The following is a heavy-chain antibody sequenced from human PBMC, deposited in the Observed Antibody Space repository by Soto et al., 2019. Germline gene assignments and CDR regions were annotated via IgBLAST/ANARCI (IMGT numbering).Heavy chain of an antibody. CDR2: VNAGNGNT. CDR3: ARAVAVPADFDY. J-gene: IGHJ4*02. D-gene: IGHD6-19*01. V-gene: IGHV1-3*01. CDR1: GYTFTGYA. Sequence: ASVTVSCEASGYTFTGYAMHWVRQAPAQRLEWMGWVNAGNGNTKYSQKFQGRVTITRDTSASTAYMELSSLRSEDTAVYYCARAVAVPADFDYWGQGTLVTVSS.